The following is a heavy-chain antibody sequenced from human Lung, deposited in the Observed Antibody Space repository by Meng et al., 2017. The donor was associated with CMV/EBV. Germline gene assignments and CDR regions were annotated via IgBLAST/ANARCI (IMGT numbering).Heavy chain of an antibody. CDR2: VDGAGAGI. V-gene: IGHV3-74*03. D-gene: IGHD3-10*01. Sequence: GGSXRLXCEASGFAFNNFWMHWVRQDPGKGLLWVSRVDGAGAGIMYADSVKGRFTISRDPARNTVYLQMNNLRVDDTAVYYCVRDRGLGGIASWGQGPLVTVSS. J-gene: IGHJ4*02. CDR1: GFAFNNFW. CDR3: VRDRGLGGIAS.